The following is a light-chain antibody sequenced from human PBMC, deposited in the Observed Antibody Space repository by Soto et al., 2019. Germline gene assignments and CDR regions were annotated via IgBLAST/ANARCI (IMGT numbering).Light chain of an antibody. CDR1: QRVTSN. CDR3: QQYSNWPLR. V-gene: IGKV3-15*01. Sequence: MTQSPATLSVSPGERATLSCRASQRVTSNLAWYQQKPGQAPRLLIYDASTRATGIPVRFSGSGSGTEFTLTISSLQSEYFAVYYCQQYSNWPLRFGPGTKVEIK. CDR2: DAS. J-gene: IGKJ3*01.